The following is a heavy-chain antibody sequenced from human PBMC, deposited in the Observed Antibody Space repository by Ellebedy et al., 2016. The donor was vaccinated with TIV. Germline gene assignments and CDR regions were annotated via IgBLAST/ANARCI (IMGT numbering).Heavy chain of an antibody. CDR2: IYYSGST. CDR1: GGSISSYY. Sequence: SETLSLTXTVSGGSISSYYWSWIRQPPGKGLEWIGYIYYSGSTNYNPSLKSRVTISVDTSKNQFSLKLSSVTAADTAVYYCARVEEGLVWLRRYNWFNPWGQGTLVTVSS. CDR3: ARVEEGLVWLRRYNWFNP. V-gene: IGHV4-59*13. D-gene: IGHD5-12*01. J-gene: IGHJ5*02.